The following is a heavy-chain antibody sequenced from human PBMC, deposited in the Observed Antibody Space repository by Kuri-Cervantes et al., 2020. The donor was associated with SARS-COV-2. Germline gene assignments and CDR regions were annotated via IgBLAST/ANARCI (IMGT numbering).Heavy chain of an antibody. Sequence: SETLSLTCTVSGGSISDQYWSWIRQSPGKGLEWIGYIYDSGTTNYNPSLKSRVTVSVDKSKNHFSLRLSSVTAADTAVYYCARDLNGQLWSTGLGYWGQGTLVTVSS. J-gene: IGHJ4*02. CDR2: IYDSGTT. V-gene: IGHV4-59*11. CDR3: ARDLNGQLWSTGLGY. CDR1: GGSISDQY. D-gene: IGHD5-18*01.